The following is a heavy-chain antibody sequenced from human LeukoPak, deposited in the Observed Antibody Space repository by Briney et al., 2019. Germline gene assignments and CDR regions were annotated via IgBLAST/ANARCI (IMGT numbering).Heavy chain of an antibody. V-gene: IGHV3-9*01. Sequence: GGSLRLSCAASGFTFDDYAMHWVRQAPGKGLEWVSGISWNSGSIGYADSVKGRFTISRDNAKNSLYLQMNSLRAEDTAVYYCARLGESTTDFDCWGQGTLVTVSS. CDR1: GFTFDDYA. D-gene: IGHD1-14*01. CDR3: ARLGESTTDFDC. CDR2: ISWNSGSI. J-gene: IGHJ4*02.